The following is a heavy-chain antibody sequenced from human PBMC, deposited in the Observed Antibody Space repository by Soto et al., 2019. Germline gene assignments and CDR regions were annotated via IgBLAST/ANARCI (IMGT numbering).Heavy chain of an antibody. CDR3: ARGGDGYNFGAVY. J-gene: IGHJ4*02. CDR1: GGGNLRDYR. CDR2: IIPKLGSA. D-gene: IGHD2-21*01. V-gene: IGHV1-69*13. Sequence: AASVKVSCKASGGGNLRDYRTTWVRRAPGKGLEWMGGIIPKLGSANYAQNFQGRVTVTADESTNTVYMELRSLRSDDTAVFYFARGGDGYNFGAVYRGQGTPVTVSS.